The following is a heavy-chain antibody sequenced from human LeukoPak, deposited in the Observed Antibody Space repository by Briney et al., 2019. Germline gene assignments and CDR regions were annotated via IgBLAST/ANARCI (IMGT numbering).Heavy chain of an antibody. V-gene: IGHV3-48*03. Sequence: GGSLRLSCAASEFSVGSNYMTWVRPAPGKGLEWVSYISSSGSTIYYADSVKGRFTISRDNAKNSLYLQMNSLRADDTAVYYCAELGITMIGGVWGKGTTVTISS. CDR3: AELGITMIGGV. D-gene: IGHD3-10*02. CDR1: EFSVGSNY. CDR2: ISSSGSTI. J-gene: IGHJ6*04.